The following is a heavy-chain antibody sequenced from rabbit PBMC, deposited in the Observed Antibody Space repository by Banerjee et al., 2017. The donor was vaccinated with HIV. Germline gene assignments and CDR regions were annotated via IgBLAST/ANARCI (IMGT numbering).Heavy chain of an antibody. CDR1: GFSFSSGQW. D-gene: IGHD4-2*01. V-gene: IGHV1S45*01. CDR3: ARDDAADSDFYFDL. Sequence: QEQLEESGGGLVQPEGSLTLTCTASGFSFSSGQWICWVRQAPGKGPEWIACIGSGSGDTYYATWAKGRFTISKTSSTTVTLQMTSLTAADTATYFCARDDAADSDFYFDLWGQGTLVTVS. CDR2: IGSGSGDT. J-gene: IGHJ4*01.